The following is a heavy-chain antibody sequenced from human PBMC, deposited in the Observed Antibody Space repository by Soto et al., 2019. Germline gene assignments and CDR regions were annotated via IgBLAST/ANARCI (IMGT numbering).Heavy chain of an antibody. Sequence: TLSLTCTVSGGSISSCDYYWSCLRPPPGKGLEWNGCIYYSRRTYYNPSHKSRVTITVDTPNNQFSLKLSSVAASYTAVYYWARGGAFVYWFDPWGQGTLVTVSS. J-gene: IGHJ5*02. CDR3: ARGGAFVYWFDP. CDR1: GGSISSCDYY. D-gene: IGHD2-21*01. V-gene: IGHV4-30-4*01. CDR2: IYYSRRT.